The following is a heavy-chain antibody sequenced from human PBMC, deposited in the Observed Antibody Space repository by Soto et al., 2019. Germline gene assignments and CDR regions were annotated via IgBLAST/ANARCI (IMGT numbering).Heavy chain of an antibody. CDR3: ARDIVVVPAAMEYEYYYYGMDV. D-gene: IGHD2-2*01. CDR2: ISAYNGNT. V-gene: IGHV1-18*01. CDR1: GYTFTIYG. J-gene: IGHJ6*02. Sequence: GASVKVSCKASGYTFTIYGISWVRQAPGQGLEWMGWISAYNGNTNYAQKLQGRVTMTTDTSTSTAYMELRSLRSDDTAVYYCARDIVVVPAAMEYEYYYYGMDVWGQGTTVTVSS.